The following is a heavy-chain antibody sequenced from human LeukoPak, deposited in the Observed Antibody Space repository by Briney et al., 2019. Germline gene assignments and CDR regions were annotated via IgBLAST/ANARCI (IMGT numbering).Heavy chain of an antibody. D-gene: IGHD3-10*01. CDR2: ISSSSKYI. Sequence: PGGSLRLSCAASGFSFSSYTMNWVRQAPGKGLEWVSSISSSSKYIYYADSVKGRFTISRDNAKISLYLQMNSLRAEDTAVYYCARDHCYDSWDYRSFDHWGQGTLVTVSS. CDR3: ARDHCYDSWDYRSFDH. V-gene: IGHV3-21*01. CDR1: GFSFSSYT. J-gene: IGHJ4*02.